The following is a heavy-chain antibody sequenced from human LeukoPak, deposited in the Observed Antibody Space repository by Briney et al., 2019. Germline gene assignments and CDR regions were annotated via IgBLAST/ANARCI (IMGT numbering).Heavy chain of an antibody. D-gene: IGHD3-22*01. V-gene: IGHV1-2*02. J-gene: IGHJ4*02. Sequence: ASVKVSCKGSGYTFSGYYMQWVRQAPGQGLEWMGWINPATGVTTYAQKFQGRVSMTRDTSIRTAYMELTRLTSDDTAVYYCARDPSGDSSGYPFDYWGQGTLVTVSS. CDR2: INPATGVT. CDR3: ARDPSGDSSGYPFDY. CDR1: GYTFSGYY.